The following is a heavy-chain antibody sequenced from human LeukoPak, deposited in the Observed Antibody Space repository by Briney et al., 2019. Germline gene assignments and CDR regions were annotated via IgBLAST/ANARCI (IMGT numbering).Heavy chain of an antibody. Sequence: PSETLSLTCTVSGGSISSSSYYWGWIRQPPGTGLEWIGEINHSGSTNYNPPLKSRVTISVDTSKNQFSLKLSSVTAADTAVYYCARSQFDRFGELLSDYWGQGTLVTVSS. D-gene: IGHD3-10*01. V-gene: IGHV4-39*07. CDR2: INHSGST. J-gene: IGHJ4*02. CDR3: ARSQFDRFGELLSDY. CDR1: GGSISSSSYY.